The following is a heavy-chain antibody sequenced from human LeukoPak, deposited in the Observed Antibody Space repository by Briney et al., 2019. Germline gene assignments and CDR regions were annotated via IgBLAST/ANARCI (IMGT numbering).Heavy chain of an antibody. CDR3: ARHSSSGWYEVDY. Sequence: PSETLPLTCTVSNGSITSYYWSWIRQSPGKGLEWIGYIYHSGATDYNPSLKSRVTISVDTSKNQFSLNLSSVTAADTAVYHCARHSSSGWYEVDYWGQGTLVTVSS. D-gene: IGHD6-13*01. CDR2: IYHSGAT. J-gene: IGHJ4*02. V-gene: IGHV4-59*08. CDR1: NGSITSYY.